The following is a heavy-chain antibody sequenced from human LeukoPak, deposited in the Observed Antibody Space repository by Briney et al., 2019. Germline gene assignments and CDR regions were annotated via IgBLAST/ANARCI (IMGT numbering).Heavy chain of an antibody. CDR2: IYYSGTT. J-gene: IGHJ4*02. V-gene: IGHV4-30-4*01. CDR3: ARDKTSMVFGK. D-gene: IGHD3-10*01. CDR1: GGSISSGNNY. Sequence: PSQTLSLTCTVSGGSISSGNNYWSWIRQPPGKGLEWIGYIYYSGTTFYNPSLKSRVTISVDTSKNQFSLKLSSVTAADTAVYYCARDKTSMVFGKWGQGTLVTVSS.